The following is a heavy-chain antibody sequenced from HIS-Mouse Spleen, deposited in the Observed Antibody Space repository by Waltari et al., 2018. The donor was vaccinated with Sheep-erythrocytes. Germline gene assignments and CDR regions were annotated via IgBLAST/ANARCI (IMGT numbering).Heavy chain of an antibody. CDR2: ISSRNRYR. V-gene: IGHV3-21*01. J-gene: IGHJ4*02. D-gene: IGHD1-26*01. CDR1: GFTFSSYS. CDR3: ARVASGATFDY. Sequence: EVQLVESGGGLVKPGGSLRLSCAASGFTFSSYSMNWVRQAPGKGRELIASISSRNRYRYYADSVKGRFTISRDNAKNSLYLQMNSLRAEDTAVYYCARVASGATFDYWGQGTLVTVSS.